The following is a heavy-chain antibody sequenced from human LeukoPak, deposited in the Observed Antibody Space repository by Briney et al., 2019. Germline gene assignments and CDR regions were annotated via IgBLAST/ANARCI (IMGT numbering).Heavy chain of an antibody. V-gene: IGHV4-4*09. D-gene: IGHD3-3*01. CDR3: APLSGYYYYFVMDV. CDR1: VGAISRYY. Sequence: SETLSLTCTVSVGAISRYYCSWIWQPPGKGLEWIGYIYTSGSTNYNPSLKSRVTISVDTSKNQFSLKLSSVTAAHTAVYYCAPLSGYYYYFVMDVWGKGTTVTVSS. J-gene: IGHJ6*04. CDR2: IYTSGST.